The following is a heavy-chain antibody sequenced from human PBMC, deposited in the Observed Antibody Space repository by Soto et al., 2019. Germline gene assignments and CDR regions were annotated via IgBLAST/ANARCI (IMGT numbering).Heavy chain of an antibody. CDR1: GYTFTSYY. CDR3: AISRYDSSKKWVYFDY. Sequence: GASVKVSCKASGYTFTSYYMHWVRQAPGQGLEWMGIINPSVGTTNYAQKFQGRVTMTTDESTSTAYMELSSLRSEDTAVYYCAISRYDSSKKWVYFDYWGQGTLVTVSS. V-gene: IGHV1-46*01. J-gene: IGHJ4*02. D-gene: IGHD3-22*01. CDR2: INPSVGTT.